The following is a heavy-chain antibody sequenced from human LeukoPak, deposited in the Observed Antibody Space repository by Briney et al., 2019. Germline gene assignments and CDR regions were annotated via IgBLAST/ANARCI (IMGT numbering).Heavy chain of an antibody. Sequence: PGRSLRLSCAASGFTFGDYAMHWVRQAPGEGLEWVSGISWNSGSIGYADSVKGRFAISRDNAKNCLYLQMNSLRAEDTALYYCTKRAAANTGFDYWGQGTLVTVSS. V-gene: IGHV3-9*01. J-gene: IGHJ4*02. CDR1: GFTFGDYA. CDR2: ISWNSGSI. D-gene: IGHD6-13*01. CDR3: TKRAAANTGFDY.